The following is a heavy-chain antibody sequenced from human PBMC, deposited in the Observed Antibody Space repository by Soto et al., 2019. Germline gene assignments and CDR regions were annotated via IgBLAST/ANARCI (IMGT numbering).Heavy chain of an antibody. CDR1: GYTFTSYG. J-gene: IGHJ6*02. D-gene: IGHD5-18*01. Sequence: RASVKVSCKASGYTFTSYGISWVRQAPGQGLEWMGWISAYNGNTNYAQKLQGRVTMTTDTSTSTAYMELRSLRSDDTAVYYCARASGYSYGYYYYGMDVWGQGTTVTVSS. CDR3: ARASGYSYGYYYYGMDV. V-gene: IGHV1-18*04. CDR2: ISAYNGNT.